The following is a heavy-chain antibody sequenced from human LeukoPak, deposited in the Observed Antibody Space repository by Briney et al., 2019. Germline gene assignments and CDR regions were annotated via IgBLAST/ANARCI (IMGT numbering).Heavy chain of an antibody. CDR2: IVGDGSKA. J-gene: IGHJ4*02. CDR1: GFTFSTYG. V-gene: IGHV3-33*05. Sequence: PGRSLRLSCAASGFTFSTYGMQWVRQAPGKGLEWVAVIVGDGSKAHCADSVRGRFTVSRDKSKNTLYLQMNSLRAEDTAVYYCARDSITGDNSLDFWGRGTLVTVSS. D-gene: IGHD7-27*01. CDR3: ARDSITGDNSLDF.